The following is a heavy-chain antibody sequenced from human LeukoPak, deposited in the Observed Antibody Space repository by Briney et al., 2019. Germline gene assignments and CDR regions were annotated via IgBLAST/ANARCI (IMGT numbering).Heavy chain of an antibody. CDR3: AKSGVGATIKAFDI. V-gene: IGHV3-9*03. D-gene: IGHD1-26*01. J-gene: IGHJ3*02. Sequence: PGRSLRLSCAPSGFTFDDYAMHWVRQAPGKGLEWVSGISWNSGSIGYADSVKGRFTISRDNAKNSLYLQMNSLRAEDMALYYCAKSGVGATIKAFDIWGQGTMVTVSS. CDR1: GFTFDDYA. CDR2: ISWNSGSI.